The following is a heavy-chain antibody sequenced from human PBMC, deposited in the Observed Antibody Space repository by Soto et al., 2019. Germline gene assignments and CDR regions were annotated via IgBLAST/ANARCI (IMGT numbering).Heavy chain of an antibody. V-gene: IGHV3-7*05. J-gene: IGHJ4*02. Sequence: EVQLVESGGGLVQPGGSLRLSCAASGFTFSSYWMSWVRQAPGKGLEWVANIRQDGSDKYYVDSVKGRFTISRDNPKNSLNLQMNSLRARDTAIYYCASPQQWLGQRGDFDSWGQGILVTVSS. CDR1: GFTFSSYW. CDR2: IRQDGSDK. CDR3: ASPQQWLGQRGDFDS. D-gene: IGHD6-19*01.